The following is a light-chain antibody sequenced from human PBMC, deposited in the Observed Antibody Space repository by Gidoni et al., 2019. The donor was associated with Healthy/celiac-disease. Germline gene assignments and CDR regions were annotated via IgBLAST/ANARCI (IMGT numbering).Light chain of an antibody. Sequence: EIVLTQSPATLSLSPGERATLSCRASQSVSSYLAWYQQKPGQAPRLLIYDASNRATGIPARFSGRGSGTDFTLTISSLEPEEFAVYYCQQRSNWPGFGPGTKVDIK. CDR3: QQRSNWPG. CDR1: QSVSSY. J-gene: IGKJ3*01. V-gene: IGKV3-11*01. CDR2: DAS.